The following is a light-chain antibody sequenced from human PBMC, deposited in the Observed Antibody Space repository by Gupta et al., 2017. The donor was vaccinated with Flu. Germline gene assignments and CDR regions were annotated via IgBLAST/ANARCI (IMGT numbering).Light chain of an antibody. CDR3: CSYAGSYTLL. J-gene: IGLJ2*01. CDR2: DVS. Sequence: SVTISCTGSSSDVGGYNYVSWYQQHPGKAPKLMIYDVSKRPSGVPDRFSGSKSGNTASLTISGLQAEDEADYYCCSYAGSYTLLFGGGTELTGL. CDR1: SSDVGGYNY. V-gene: IGLV2-11*01.